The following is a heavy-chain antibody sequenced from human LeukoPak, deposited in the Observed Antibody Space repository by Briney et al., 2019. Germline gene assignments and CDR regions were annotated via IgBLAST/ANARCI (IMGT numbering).Heavy chain of an antibody. J-gene: IGHJ4*02. CDR3: ARVSTEKKFDY. CDR1: GGSISSSNW. CDR2: IYHRGNT. V-gene: IGHV4-4*02. Sequence: PSETLSLTCAVSGGSISSSNWWNWVRQTPGKGLEWIGEIYHRGNTHYNPSLKSRVTMSVDTSTNQFSLRVNSVTAADTAVYYCARVSTEKKFDYWGQGTLVTVSS. D-gene: IGHD4-17*01.